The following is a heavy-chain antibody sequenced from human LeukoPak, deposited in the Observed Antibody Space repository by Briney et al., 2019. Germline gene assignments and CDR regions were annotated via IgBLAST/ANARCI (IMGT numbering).Heavy chain of an antibody. CDR2: IYYSGST. J-gene: IGHJ4*02. CDR1: GGSISSGGYY. CDR3: TREDYGDASIDY. Sequence: SATLSLTCPVSGGSISSGGYYWAWIRQPPGKGLAWIGSIYYSGSTYYNPSLKSRVTMAVDTSKNQFSLRLTSVTAADTAVYFCTREDYGDASIDYWGQGTLVTVSS. V-gene: IGHV4-39*07. D-gene: IGHD4-17*01.